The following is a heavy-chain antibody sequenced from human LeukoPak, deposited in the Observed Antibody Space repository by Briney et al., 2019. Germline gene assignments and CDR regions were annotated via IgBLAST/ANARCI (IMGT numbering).Heavy chain of an antibody. CDR3: ARDRWLGY. CDR2: IYYSGST. J-gene: IGHJ4*02. Sequence: SETLSLTCTVSGXSISSYFWSWVRQPPGKGLEWIGYIYYSGSTNYNPSLKSRVTISVDTSKNQFSLKLASVTTADTAVYYCARDRWLGYWGQGTLVTVSS. V-gene: IGHV4-59*01. CDR1: GXSISSYF. D-gene: IGHD5-12*01.